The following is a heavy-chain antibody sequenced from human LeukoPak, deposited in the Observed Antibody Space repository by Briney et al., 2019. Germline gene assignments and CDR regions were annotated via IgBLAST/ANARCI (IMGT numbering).Heavy chain of an antibody. Sequence: GGSLRLSCAASGFTFSDYAMSWVRQAPGKGLEWLSVISGGSSGSTYYADSVTGRFTVSRDNSKNTVDLQMNSLRADDTAVYYCAREYYFYHMDGWGKGTTVTVSS. V-gene: IGHV3-23*01. CDR2: ISGGSSGST. CDR1: GFTFSDYA. CDR3: AREYYFYHMDG. J-gene: IGHJ6*03.